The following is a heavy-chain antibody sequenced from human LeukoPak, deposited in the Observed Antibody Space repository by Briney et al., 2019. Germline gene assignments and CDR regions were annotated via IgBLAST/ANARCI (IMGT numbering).Heavy chain of an antibody. CDR3: ARDGYYDSSGPRDY. D-gene: IGHD3-22*01. CDR1: GFTFDDYG. V-gene: IGHV3-20*04. J-gene: IGHJ4*02. CDR2: INWNGGST. Sequence: GGSLRLSCAASGFTFDDYGMSWVRQAPGKGLEWVSGINWNGGSTGYADSVEGRFTISRDNAKNSLYLQMNSLRAEDTALYYCARDGYYDSSGPRDYWGQGTLVTVSS.